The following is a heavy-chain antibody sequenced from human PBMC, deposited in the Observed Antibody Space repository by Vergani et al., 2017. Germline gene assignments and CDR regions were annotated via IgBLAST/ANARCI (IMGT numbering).Heavy chain of an antibody. CDR1: GFTFSSYG. D-gene: IGHD3-10*01. V-gene: IGHV3-33*01. Sequence: QVQLVESGGGVVQPGRSLRLSCAASGFTFSSYGMHWVRQAPGKGLEWVAVIWYDGSNKYYADSVKGRFTISRDNSKNTLYLQMNSLRAEDTAVYYCARDSFTMVRAELSHLGSFDYWGQGTLVTVSS. CDR2: IWYDGSNK. J-gene: IGHJ4*02. CDR3: ARDSFTMVRAELSHLGSFDY.